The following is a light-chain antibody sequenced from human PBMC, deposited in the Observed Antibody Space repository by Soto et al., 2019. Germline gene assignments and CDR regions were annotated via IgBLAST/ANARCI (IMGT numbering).Light chain of an antibody. CDR2: GAS. V-gene: IGKV3-15*01. Sequence: EIVMTQSPATLSVSPGDRATLSCRASQSVSSNLAWYQQKPGQAPRLLIYGASTRATGIPARFSGNGSGTDFTLTISSLQSEDFAVYYCQQYNDWPPYTFGQGPNLETK. J-gene: IGKJ2*01. CDR3: QQYNDWPPYT. CDR1: QSVSSN.